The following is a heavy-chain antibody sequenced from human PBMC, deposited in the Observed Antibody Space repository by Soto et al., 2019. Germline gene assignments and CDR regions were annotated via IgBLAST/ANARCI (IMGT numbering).Heavy chain of an antibody. V-gene: IGHV2-5*02. CDR2: IYWDDDK. Sequence: QITLKESGPTLVKPTQTLTLTCTFSWFSLGTSGVGVAWIRQPPGKALEWLALIYWDDDKPYSQSLKSRRTITKDTSKNQVGLTMTNMAPLDTATYYCAHKTYSSSSLGQLDYWGHGTLVTVSS. CDR1: WFSLGTSGVG. D-gene: IGHD6-6*01. J-gene: IGHJ4*01. CDR3: AHKTYSSSSLGQLDY.